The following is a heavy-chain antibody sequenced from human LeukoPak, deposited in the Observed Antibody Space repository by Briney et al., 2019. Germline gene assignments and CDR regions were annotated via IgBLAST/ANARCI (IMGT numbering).Heavy chain of an antibody. CDR3: ARAGFALAPHRGTPFDY. CDR2: INRSGST. D-gene: IGHD6-6*01. V-gene: IGHV4-34*01. J-gene: IGHJ4*02. Sequence: SETLSLTCGVYGDSISGYHWTWIRQPPGKGLECIGEINRSGSTNYNPSLKSRVTISLDTSKNQFSLRLNSVTAADTAVYFCARAGFALAPHRGTPFDYWGQGTLVTVSS. CDR1: GDSISGYH.